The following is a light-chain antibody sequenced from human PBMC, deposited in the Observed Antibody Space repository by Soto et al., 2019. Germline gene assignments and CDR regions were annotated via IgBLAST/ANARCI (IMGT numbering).Light chain of an antibody. CDR1: QSVNNY. V-gene: IGKV3-11*01. CDR3: QQHRSWPPIT. CDR2: AAS. J-gene: IGKJ5*01. Sequence: ELVLTQSPATLSLSPGESPTLSCRPSQSVNNYLYWYQQKPGQAPRLIISAASNRATGIPARFSGSGSETDFTLTITNLEPEDFAVYYCQQHRSWPPITFGQVTRLEI.